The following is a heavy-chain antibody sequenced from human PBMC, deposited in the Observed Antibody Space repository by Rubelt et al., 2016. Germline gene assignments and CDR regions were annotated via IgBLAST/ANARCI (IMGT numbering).Heavy chain of an antibody. J-gene: IGHJ3*02. CDR1: GGSISSSSYY. CDR2: INHSGST. CDR3: AREDSSSSKAMHAFDI. V-gene: IGHV4-39*07. D-gene: IGHD6-6*01. Sequence: QLQLQESGPGLVKPSETLSLTCTVSGGSISSSSYYWGWIRQPPGKGLEWIGEINHSGSTNYNPSLKSRVTISVDTSKNQFSLKLSSVTAADTAVYYCAREDSSSSKAMHAFDIWGQGTMVTVSS.